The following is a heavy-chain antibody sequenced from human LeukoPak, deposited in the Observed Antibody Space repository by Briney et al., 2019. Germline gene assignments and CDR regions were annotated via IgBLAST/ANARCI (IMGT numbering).Heavy chain of an antibody. V-gene: IGHV3-7*02. Sequence: AGGSLRLSCAASGFTFSSYWMNWVRQAPGKGLEWVANIKQDGSVIYYVDSVKGRFTISRDNAKNSLYLQMNSLRDEDTAVYYCARHDYGGNSGDYWGQGTLVTVSS. D-gene: IGHD4-23*01. CDR3: ARHDYGGNSGDY. J-gene: IGHJ4*02. CDR1: GFTFSSYW. CDR2: IKQDGSVI.